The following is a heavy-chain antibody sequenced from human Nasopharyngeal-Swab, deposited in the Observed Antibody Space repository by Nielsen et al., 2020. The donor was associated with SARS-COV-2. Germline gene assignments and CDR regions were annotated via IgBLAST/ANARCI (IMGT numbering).Heavy chain of an antibody. CDR3: ASLSVRVYCSGGSCYSHYYGMDV. V-gene: IGHV4-61*01. Sequence: ESLKISCTVSGGSISSSSYYWSWIRQPPGKGLEWIGYIYYSGSTNYNPSLKSRVTISVDTSKNQFSLKLSSVTAADTAVYYCASLSVRVYCSGGSCYSHYYGMDVWGQGTTVTVSS. CDR1: GGSISSSSYY. D-gene: IGHD2-15*01. J-gene: IGHJ6*02. CDR2: IYYSGST.